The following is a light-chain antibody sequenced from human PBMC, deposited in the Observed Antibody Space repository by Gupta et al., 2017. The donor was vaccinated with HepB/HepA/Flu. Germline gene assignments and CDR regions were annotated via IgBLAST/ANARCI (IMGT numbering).Light chain of an antibody. V-gene: IGKV6-21*01. CDR2: YAS. Sequence: EIVLTQSPDFQSVTPKEKVTITCRATQSIGSSLHWYQHKPNQSPKLLIKYASQSCSGVPSRFSGSGAGTDFTLTINSWEAEDAATYFCQQTSVVPWTFGQGKKVEIK. CDR1: QSIGSS. J-gene: IGKJ1*01. CDR3: QQTSVVPWT.